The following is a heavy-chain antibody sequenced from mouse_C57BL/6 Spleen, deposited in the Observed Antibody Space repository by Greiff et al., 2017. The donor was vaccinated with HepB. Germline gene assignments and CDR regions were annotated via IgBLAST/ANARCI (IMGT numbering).Heavy chain of an antibody. Sequence: QVQLQQPGAELVKPGASVKLSCKASGYTFTSYWMHWVKQRPGQGLEWIGMIHPNSGSTNYNEKFKSKATLTVDKSSSTAYMQLSSLTSEDSAVHYCARGYYGSKEVDYWGQGTTLTVSS. CDR2: IHPNSGST. CDR1: GYTFTSYW. D-gene: IGHD1-1*01. CDR3: ARGYYGSKEVDY. V-gene: IGHV1-64*01. J-gene: IGHJ2*01.